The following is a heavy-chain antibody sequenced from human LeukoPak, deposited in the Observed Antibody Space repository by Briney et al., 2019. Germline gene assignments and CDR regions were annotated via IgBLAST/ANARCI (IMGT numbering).Heavy chain of an antibody. CDR1: GFPFSTFG. Sequence: GGSLRLSCAASGFPFSTFGMQWVRRAPGKGEERVAVIWYDGSNKYYADSVKGRFTISRDNSKNTLYLQMNSLRAEDTAVYYCARASKSIAVAGKGIDYWGQGTLVTVSS. D-gene: IGHD6-19*01. J-gene: IGHJ4*02. CDR3: ARASKSIAVAGKGIDY. V-gene: IGHV3-30*19. CDR2: IWYDGSNK.